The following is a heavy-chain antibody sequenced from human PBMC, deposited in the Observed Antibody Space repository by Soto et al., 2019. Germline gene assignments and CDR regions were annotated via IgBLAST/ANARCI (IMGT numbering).Heavy chain of an antibody. D-gene: IGHD2-15*01. Sequence: QITLKESGPTLVKPTQTLTLTCTFSGFSLSTSGVGVGWIRQPPGKALEGLALIYWDDDKRYSPSLKSRLTITKDTTKNQVVHTMTNMDPVDTATHYCAHRKVVVAANAAFDIWGQGTMVTVSS. CDR2: IYWDDDK. J-gene: IGHJ3*02. CDR3: AHRKVVVAANAAFDI. V-gene: IGHV2-5*02. CDR1: GFSLSTSGVG.